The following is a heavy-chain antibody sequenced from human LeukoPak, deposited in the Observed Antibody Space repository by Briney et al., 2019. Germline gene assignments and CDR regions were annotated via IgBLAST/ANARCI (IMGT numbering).Heavy chain of an antibody. CDR1: GFTFSDHY. D-gene: IGHD2-15*01. J-gene: IGHJ3*02. CDR2: IRKKVNSYTT. CDR3: ARDHCSGGSCYDDAFDI. Sequence: GGSLRLSCAASGFTFSDHYMDWVRQAPGKGLEWVGRIRKKVNSYTTEYAATVKGRLTISRDDSKNSLYLQMNSLRAEDTAVYYCARDHCSGGSCYDDAFDIWGQGTMVTVSS. V-gene: IGHV3-72*01.